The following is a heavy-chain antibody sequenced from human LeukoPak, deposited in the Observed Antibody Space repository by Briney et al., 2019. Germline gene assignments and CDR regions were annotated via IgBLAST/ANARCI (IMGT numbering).Heavy chain of an antibody. CDR1: GFTFSDYY. Sequence: GGSLRLSCAASGFTFSDYYMSWIRQAPGKGLEWVSYISSSGSTIYYADSVKGRFTISRDNAKNTLYLQMNSLRAEDTAVYYCAKGEAAAGYYFDYWGQGTLVTVSS. CDR3: AKGEAAAGYYFDY. D-gene: IGHD6-13*01. V-gene: IGHV3-11*01. J-gene: IGHJ4*02. CDR2: ISSSGSTI.